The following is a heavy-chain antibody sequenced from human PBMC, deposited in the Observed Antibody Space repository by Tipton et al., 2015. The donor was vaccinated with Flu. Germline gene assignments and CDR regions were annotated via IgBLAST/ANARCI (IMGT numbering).Heavy chain of an antibody. CDR2: ILYSGRT. CDR1: GGSINNYL. J-gene: IGHJ4*02. Sequence: TLSLTCTVSGGSINNYLWSWIRQPPGKGLEWIGYILYSGRTNYNPSLKSRVTISADTSKNQFSLKVTSATAADTAVYYCARHKVGSGWYWDYWGQGTLVTVSS. D-gene: IGHD6-19*01. V-gene: IGHV4-59*08. CDR3: ARHKVGSGWYWDY.